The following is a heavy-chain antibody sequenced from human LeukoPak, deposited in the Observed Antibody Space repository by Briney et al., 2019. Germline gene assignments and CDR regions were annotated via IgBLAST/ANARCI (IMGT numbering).Heavy chain of an antibody. CDR3: ASFGRSSGWYFGY. V-gene: IGHV4-38-2*02. CDR2: IYHSGST. J-gene: IGHJ4*02. D-gene: IGHD6-19*01. CDR1: GYSISSGYY. Sequence: SETLSLTCTVSGYSISSGYYWGWIRQPPGKGLEWIGSIYHSGSTYYNPSLKSRVTISVDTSKNQFSPKLSSVTAADTAVYYCASFGRSSGWYFGYWGQRTRVTVSS.